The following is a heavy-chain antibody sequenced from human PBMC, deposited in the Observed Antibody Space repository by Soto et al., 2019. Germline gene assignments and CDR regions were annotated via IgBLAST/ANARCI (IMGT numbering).Heavy chain of an antibody. CDR3: ARSQRIYNWNYVNYYGMDV. Sequence: SETLSLSCTVSGGSISSYYWSWIRQPPGKGLEWIGYIYYSGSTNYNPSLKCRVTISVDTSKNQFSLKLSSVTAADTAVYYCARSQRIYNWNYVNYYGMDVWGQGTTVTVSS. D-gene: IGHD1-7*01. CDR1: GGSISSYY. V-gene: IGHV4-59*01. CDR2: IYYSGST. J-gene: IGHJ6*02.